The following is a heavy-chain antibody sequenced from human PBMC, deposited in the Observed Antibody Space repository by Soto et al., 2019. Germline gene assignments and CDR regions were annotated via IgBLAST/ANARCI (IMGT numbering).Heavy chain of an antibody. D-gene: IGHD5-12*01. V-gene: IGHV3-11*04. CDR1: GFTFSDYY. Sequence: GGSLRLSCAASGFTFSDYYMSWIRQAPGKGLEWVSYISSSGSTIYYADSVKGRFTISRDNAKNTLYLQMNSLRAEDTAVYYCARVSFLSGSTYDYWGLGTLVTVSS. CDR3: ARVSFLSGSTYDY. J-gene: IGHJ4*02. CDR2: ISSSGSTI.